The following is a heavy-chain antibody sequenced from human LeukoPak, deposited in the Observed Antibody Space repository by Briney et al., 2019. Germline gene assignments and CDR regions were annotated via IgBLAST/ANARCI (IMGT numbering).Heavy chain of an antibody. CDR1: GGTFSSYA. Sequence: SVKVSCKASGGTFSSYAISWVRQAPGQGLEWMGGIIPIFGTANYAQKFQGRVTITADESTSTAYMELSSLRSEDTAVYYCARDLYYGGNPRTGYFDLWGRGTLVTVSS. J-gene: IGHJ2*01. CDR2: IIPIFGTA. V-gene: IGHV1-69*13. CDR3: ARDLYYGGNPRTGYFDL. D-gene: IGHD4-23*01.